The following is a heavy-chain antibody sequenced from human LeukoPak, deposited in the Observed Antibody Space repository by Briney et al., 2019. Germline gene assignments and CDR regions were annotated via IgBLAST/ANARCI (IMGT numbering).Heavy chain of an antibody. CDR3: ARAPPKGLSDRYTFGGVIYYFDY. CDR1: GGSISSYY. D-gene: IGHD3-16*02. V-gene: IGHV4-59*08. CDR2: MYYSGST. J-gene: IGHJ4*02. Sequence: PSETLSLTCTVSGGSISSYYWSWIRQPPGKGLEWIGYMYYSGSTNYNPSLKSRVTISVDTSKNQFSLKLSSVTAADTAVYYCARAPPKGLSDRYTFGGVIYYFDYWGQGTLVTVPS.